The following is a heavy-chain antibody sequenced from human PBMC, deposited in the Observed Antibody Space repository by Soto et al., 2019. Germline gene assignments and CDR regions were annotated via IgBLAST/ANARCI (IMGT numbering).Heavy chain of an antibody. V-gene: IGHV3-30*18. J-gene: IGHJ4*02. CDR1: GSSFSNYG. CDR3: AKDRGYYSSSWPSY. CDR2: ISYDGTYN. D-gene: IGHD6-13*01. Sequence: QGQLVESGGGVVQPGRSLRLSCAASGSSFSNYGIHWVRQVPGKGLEWVAVISYDGTYNHYTDSVKGRFTISRDNSKNTVYLQMNRLRAEDTAVYYCAKDRGYYSSSWPSYWGQGTLVTVSS.